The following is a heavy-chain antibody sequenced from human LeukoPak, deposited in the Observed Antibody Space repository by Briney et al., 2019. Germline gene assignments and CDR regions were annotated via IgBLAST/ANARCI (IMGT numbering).Heavy chain of an antibody. J-gene: IGHJ4*02. Sequence: KPSETLSLTCTVSGGCITRYYWSWMRQPPGKGLEWIGSIHYSGSTNYNPSLKSRVTISLDTSKNQFSLKLSSVTAADTAVYYCASSEWNYARWGQGTLVTVSS. D-gene: IGHD1-7*01. CDR1: GGCITRYY. CDR2: IHYSGST. V-gene: IGHV4-59*08. CDR3: ASSEWNYAR.